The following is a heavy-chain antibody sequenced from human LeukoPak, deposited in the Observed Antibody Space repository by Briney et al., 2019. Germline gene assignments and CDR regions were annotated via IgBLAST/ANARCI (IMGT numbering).Heavy chain of an antibody. CDR3: ARWPSDWENNYFDP. V-gene: IGHV4-39*07. CDR2: IYYGGTT. J-gene: IGHJ5*02. D-gene: IGHD6-19*01. CDR1: FGSISSDSHY. Sequence: KPSETLSLTCTVSFGSISSDSHYWGWIRQPPGNRLEWIASIYYGGTTQYNPSLKSRATISIDTSNNRFSLRLTSATAADTAVYYCARWPSDWENNYFDPWGQGILVTVSS.